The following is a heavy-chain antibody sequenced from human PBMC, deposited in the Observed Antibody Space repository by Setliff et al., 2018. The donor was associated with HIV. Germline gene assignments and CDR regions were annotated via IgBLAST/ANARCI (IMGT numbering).Heavy chain of an antibody. CDR3: ARAPFRGGSFGWFDP. V-gene: IGHV4-34*01. CDR1: GGSFSDYF. CDR2: IRPSGGT. Sequence: SETLSLTCAVYGGSFSDYFWTWIRQPPGKGLGWIGKIRPSGGTNYNPSLRSRATISFDTSKNQFSLNLTSVTAADTAVYYCARAPFRGGSFGWFDPWGQGTLVTVSS. J-gene: IGHJ5*02. D-gene: IGHD2-15*01.